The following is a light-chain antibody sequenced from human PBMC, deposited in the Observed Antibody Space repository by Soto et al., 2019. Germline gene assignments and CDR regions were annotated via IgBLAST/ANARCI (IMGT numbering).Light chain of an antibody. V-gene: IGKV1-33*01. CDR1: QDISKH. Sequence: DIQMTQSPSSLPASVGDRVTITCQASQDISKHLNWYQQKPGKAPKVVIYDASNLETGVPPRFSGSGSGTDFTLTISTLQPEDIATYYCQQYGPSPMYTFGQGTNLEIK. CDR3: QQYGPSPMYT. CDR2: DAS. J-gene: IGKJ2*01.